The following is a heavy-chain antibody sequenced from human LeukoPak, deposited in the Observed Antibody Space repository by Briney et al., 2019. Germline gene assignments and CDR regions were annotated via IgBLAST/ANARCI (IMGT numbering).Heavy chain of an antibody. J-gene: IGHJ5*02. CDR2: INGDGSYT. CDR3: VRGSAAISPALGS. Sequence: GGSLRLSCAASGFTVSSNEMSWARQAPGKGLEWVSRINGDGSYTDYAESVKGRFTFSRDNAKNTLYLQMNSLRAEDTAVYYCVRGSAAISPALGSWGQGTLVTVSS. CDR1: GFTVSSNE. V-gene: IGHV3-74*01. D-gene: IGHD2-2*02.